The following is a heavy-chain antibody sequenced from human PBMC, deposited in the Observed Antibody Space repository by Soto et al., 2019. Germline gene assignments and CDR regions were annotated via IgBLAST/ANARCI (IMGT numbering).Heavy chain of an antibody. Sequence: EVQLVESGGGLVKPGGSLRLSCAASGFTFSSYNMNWVRQAPGKGLEWVSSISSSSSYIYYADSVKGRFTISRDNAKNSLYRQMNSLRAEDTAVYYCARDRSTTTVTPYYFDYWGQGTLVTVSS. CDR2: ISSSSSYI. J-gene: IGHJ4*02. V-gene: IGHV3-21*01. D-gene: IGHD4-17*01. CDR1: GFTFSSYN. CDR3: ARDRSTTTVTPYYFDY.